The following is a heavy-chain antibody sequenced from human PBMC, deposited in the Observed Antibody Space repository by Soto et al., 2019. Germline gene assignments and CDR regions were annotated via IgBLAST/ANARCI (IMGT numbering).Heavy chain of an antibody. J-gene: IGHJ6*02. CDR3: ATYYGSGSYFPDHYYYGMDV. CDR2: ISGDTSNI. V-gene: IGHV3-48*01. D-gene: IGHD3-10*01. Sequence: GGSLRLSCAASGFTFSTYRIHWVRQAPGKGLEWVSYISGDTSNIAYADSVKGRFTISRDNAKNSLFLQMNSLRAEDTAVYYCATYYGSGSYFPDHYYYGMDVWGQGTTVTVSS. CDR1: GFTFSTYR.